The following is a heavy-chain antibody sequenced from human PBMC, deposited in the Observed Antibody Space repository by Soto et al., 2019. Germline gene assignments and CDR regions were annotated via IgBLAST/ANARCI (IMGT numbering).Heavy chain of an antibody. CDR1: GGSVSNSNYY. CDR3: VSQRTSVLTQAYFDY. CDR2: VYYRGIS. J-gene: IGHJ4*02. D-gene: IGHD2-8*01. V-gene: IGHV4-39*01. Sequence: PSETLSLTCTVSGGSVSNSNYYRGWIRQSPGKGLEWIGSVYYRGISYSKSSVKSRVTISVDTSKNQFSLNLNSVTASDTAGYFCVSQRTSVLTQAYFDYWGPGALVSVSS.